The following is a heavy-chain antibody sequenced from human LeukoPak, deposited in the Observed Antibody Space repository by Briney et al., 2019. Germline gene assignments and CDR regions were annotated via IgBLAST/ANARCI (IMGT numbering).Heavy chain of an antibody. CDR3: ARGRASAFDV. CDR1: GDXASTSGVA. CDR2: TYYTSKWNT. D-gene: IGHD6-25*01. J-gene: IGHJ3*01. Sequence: SQTLSLTCAISGDXASTSGVAWNWVRQSPSRGLEWLGRTYYTSKWNTDYAVSVKSRIVVNPDTSKNQFSLQLNSVTSEGTAVYYCARGRASAFDVWGQGTMVTVSS. V-gene: IGHV6-1*01.